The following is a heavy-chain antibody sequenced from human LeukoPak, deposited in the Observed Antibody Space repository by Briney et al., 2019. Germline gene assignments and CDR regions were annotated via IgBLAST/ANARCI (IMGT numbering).Heavy chain of an antibody. D-gene: IGHD4-11*01. CDR2: FGIASTI. J-gene: IGHJ4*02. V-gene: IGHV3-48*01. CDR3: AGSGNYPN. CDR1: GFTLSSYD. Sequence: GGSLRLSCAASGFTLSSYDMHWVRQAPGEGLKWVAYFGIASTIYYAESVKGRFTISRDNAKNSLSLQLNSLRAEDTAVYYCAGSGNYPNWGQETLGTVSS.